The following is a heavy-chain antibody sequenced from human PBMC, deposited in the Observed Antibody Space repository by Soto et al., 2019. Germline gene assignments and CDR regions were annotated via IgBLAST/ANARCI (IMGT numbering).Heavy chain of an antibody. J-gene: IGHJ3*02. CDR2: IDPSDSYT. CDR3: ARFRTYYDSSGFAFDI. D-gene: IGHD3-22*01. CDR1: GYSFTSYW. V-gene: IGHV5-10-1*01. Sequence: XDSLTISCKGSGYSFTSYWISWVRQMPGKGLEWMGRIDPSDSYTNYSPSFQGHVTISADKSISTAYLQWSSLKASDTAMYYCARFRTYYDSSGFAFDIWGQGTMVTVS.